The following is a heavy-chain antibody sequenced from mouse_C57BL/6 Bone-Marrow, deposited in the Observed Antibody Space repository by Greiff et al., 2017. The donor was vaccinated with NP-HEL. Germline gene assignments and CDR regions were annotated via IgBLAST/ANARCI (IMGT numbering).Heavy chain of an antibody. D-gene: IGHD1-1*01. CDR3: AKYYYGSSSFAY. Sequence: VKLQESGPGLVQPSQSLSITCTVSGFSLTSYGVHWVRQPPGKGLEWLGVIWSGGSTDYNAAFISRLSISKDNSKSQVFFKMNSLQADDTAIYYCAKYYYGSSSFAYWGQGTLVTVSA. CDR2: IWSGGST. V-gene: IGHV2-4*01. J-gene: IGHJ3*01. CDR1: GFSLTSYG.